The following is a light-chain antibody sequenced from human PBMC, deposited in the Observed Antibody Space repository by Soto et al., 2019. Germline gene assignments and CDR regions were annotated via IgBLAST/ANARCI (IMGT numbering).Light chain of an antibody. CDR3: PQYNDWPIT. CDR1: QSISSY. CDR2: AAS. J-gene: IGKJ4*01. V-gene: IGKV1-39*01. Sequence: DIQMTQSPSSLSASVGDRVTITCRASQSISSYLNWYQQKPGKAPKLLIYAASSLQSGVPSRFSGSGSGTDFTLTISSLQPEDFATYYCPQYNDWPITFGGGTKVDIK.